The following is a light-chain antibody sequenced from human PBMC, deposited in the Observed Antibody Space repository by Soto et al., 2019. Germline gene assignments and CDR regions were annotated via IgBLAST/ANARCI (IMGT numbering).Light chain of an antibody. Sequence: QSALTQPASVSGSPGQSISISCAGTNSDVGGYNYVSWYQHPPGKAPKLLIYNVNDRPSWVSARFSGSKSGNTASLTISGLQPEDEADYYCSSYTSSDTQVLFGGGTNLTVL. CDR2: NVN. V-gene: IGLV2-14*03. CDR1: NSDVGGYNY. J-gene: IGLJ2*01. CDR3: SSYTSSDTQVL.